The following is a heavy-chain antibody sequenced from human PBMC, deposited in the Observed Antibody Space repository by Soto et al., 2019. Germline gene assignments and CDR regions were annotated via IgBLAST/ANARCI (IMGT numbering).Heavy chain of an antibody. CDR2: INHSGST. CDR1: GGSFSGYY. J-gene: IGHJ4*02. D-gene: IGHD3-22*01. CDR3: ASGNYDSSGYYYASAGTNLSFDY. Sequence: PSETLSLTCAVYGGSFSGYYWSWIRQPPGKGLEWIGEINHSGSTNYNPSLKSRVTISVDTSKNQFSLKLSSVTAADTAVYYCASGNYDSSGYYYASAGTNLSFDYWGQGTLVTVS. V-gene: IGHV4-34*01.